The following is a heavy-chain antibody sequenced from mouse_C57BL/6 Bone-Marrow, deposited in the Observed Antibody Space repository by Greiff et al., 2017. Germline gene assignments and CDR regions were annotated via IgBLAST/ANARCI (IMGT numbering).Heavy chain of an antibody. Sequence: VQLVESGPGLVAPSQSLSITCTVSGFSLTSYAISWVRQPPGKGLEWRGVIWTGGGTNYNSALKSRLSISKDNSKSQVFLKMNSLQTDDTARYYCARTAPYFDVWGTGTTVTVSS. CDR1: GFSLTSYA. D-gene: IGHD1-2*01. V-gene: IGHV2-9-1*01. CDR2: IWTGGGT. CDR3: ARTAPYFDV. J-gene: IGHJ1*03.